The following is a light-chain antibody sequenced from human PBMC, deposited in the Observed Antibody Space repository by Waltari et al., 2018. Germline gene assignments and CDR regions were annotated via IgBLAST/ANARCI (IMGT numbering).Light chain of an antibody. J-gene: IGLJ2*01. CDR3: CSYASSGTGV. V-gene: IGLV2-23*02. CDR2: EVS. Sequence: QSALTQPASVSGSPGQSITISCTGTSCDVGSYNLVTWYQQYPGKAPKLMIYEVSKRPSGVSNRFSGSKSGNTASLTISGLQAEDEADYYCCSYASSGTGVFGGGTKVTVL. CDR1: SCDVGSYNL.